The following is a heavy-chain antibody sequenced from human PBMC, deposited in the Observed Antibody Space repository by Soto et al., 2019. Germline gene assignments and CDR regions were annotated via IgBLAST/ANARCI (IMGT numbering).Heavy chain of an antibody. J-gene: IGHJ4*01. Sequence: SETLSLACTVSGGSISSYYWSWIRQPPGKGLEWIGYIYYSGSTNYNPSLKSRVTISVDTSKNQFSLKLSSVTAADTAVYYCARGGDYVSRLFDYWGHGTLVTVSS. V-gene: IGHV4-59*01. CDR1: GGSISSYY. D-gene: IGHD2-21*02. CDR2: IYYSGST. CDR3: ARGGDYVSRLFDY.